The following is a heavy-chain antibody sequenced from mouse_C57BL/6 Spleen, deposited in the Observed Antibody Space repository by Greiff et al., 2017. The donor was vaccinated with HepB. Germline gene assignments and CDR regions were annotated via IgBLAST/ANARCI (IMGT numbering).Heavy chain of an antibody. D-gene: IGHD2-1*01. CDR3: TYYGNYGAMDY. Sequence: QVQLQQSGPELVKPGASVTLSCKASGYTFTDYEMHWVKQTPVHGLEWIGAIDPETGGTAYNQKFKGKAILTADKSSSTAYMELRSLTSEDSAVYYCTYYGNYGAMDYWGQGTSVTVSS. J-gene: IGHJ4*01. CDR1: GYTFTDYE. CDR2: IDPETGGT. V-gene: IGHV1-15*01.